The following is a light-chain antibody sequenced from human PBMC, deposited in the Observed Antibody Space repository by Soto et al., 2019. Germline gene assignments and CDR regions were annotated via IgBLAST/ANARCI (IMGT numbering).Light chain of an antibody. CDR1: QCVGSY. V-gene: IGKV3-11*01. CDR3: QQHSYLPPA. J-gene: IGKJ4*01. CDR2: DAS. Sequence: EIVLTQSPASLSSSVGDRATLSCRPSQCVGSYLAWYQQKPVQAPKLLIYDASTSHIGVPARFSGSGSGTEFTLTISSLGPEDFAAYYCQQHSYLPPAFGGGTKLEIK.